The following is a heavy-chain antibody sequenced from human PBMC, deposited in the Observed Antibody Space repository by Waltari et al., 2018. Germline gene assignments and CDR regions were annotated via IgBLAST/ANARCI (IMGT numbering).Heavy chain of an antibody. CDR1: GGSISSYY. V-gene: IGHV4-59*01. CDR2: IYYSGST. J-gene: IGHJ5*02. CDR3: ARSPPPLYYGSGNWFDP. Sequence: QVQLQESGPGLVKPSETLSLTCTVSGGSISSYYWSWIRQPPGKGLEWIGYIYYSGSTNYTPSLKSRVTISVDTSKNQFSLKLSSVTAADTAVYYCARSPPPLYYGSGNWFDPWGQGTLVTVSS. D-gene: IGHD3-10*01.